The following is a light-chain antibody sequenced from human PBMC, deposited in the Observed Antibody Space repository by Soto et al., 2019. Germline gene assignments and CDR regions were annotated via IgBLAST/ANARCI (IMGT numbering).Light chain of an antibody. J-gene: IGKJ5*01. CDR1: QSVSSY. CDR3: QQRSNWPPIT. CDR2: DAS. V-gene: IGKV3-11*01. Sequence: EIVLTQSPATLSLSPGERATLSCRASQSVSSYLAWYQQKPGQAPRLLIYDASNMATGIPARFSGSGSGTDFTLTISSLEPEDVAVYYCQQRSNWPPITFGHGTRLEIK.